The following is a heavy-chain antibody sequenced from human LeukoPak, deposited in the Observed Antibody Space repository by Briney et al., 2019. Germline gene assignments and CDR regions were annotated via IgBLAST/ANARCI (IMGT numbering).Heavy chain of an antibody. Sequence: ASVKVSCKVSGYTLTELSMHWVRQAPGKGLEWMGGFDPEDGETIYAQKFQGRVTMTEDTSTDTAYMELSSLRSEDTAVYYCATVLSPQLLHYYYYYGMDVWGQGTTVTVSS. D-gene: IGHD2-2*01. CDR1: GYTLTELS. J-gene: IGHJ6*02. CDR3: ATVLSPQLLHYYYYYGMDV. CDR2: FDPEDGET. V-gene: IGHV1-24*01.